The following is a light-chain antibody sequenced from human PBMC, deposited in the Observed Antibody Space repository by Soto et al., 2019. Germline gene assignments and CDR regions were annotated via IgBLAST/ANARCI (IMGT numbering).Light chain of an antibody. CDR1: ENIYTN. V-gene: IGKV3-15*01. Sequence: EIVMTQSPATLSLSPGERATLSCRASENIYTNLAWYQQKPGQAPRLLFYGASTRATGLPARFSGTGSGTEFTLTINSLLAEDSAVYYYQQYYNWPRTFGQGTRLEI. J-gene: IGKJ5*01. CDR2: GAS. CDR3: QQYYNWPRT.